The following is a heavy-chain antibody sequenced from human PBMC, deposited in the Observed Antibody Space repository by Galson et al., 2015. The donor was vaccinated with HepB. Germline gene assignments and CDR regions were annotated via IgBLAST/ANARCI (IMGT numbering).Heavy chain of an antibody. D-gene: IGHD2-15*01. CDR2: IIPILGIA. CDR1: GGTFSSYA. Sequence: VKVSCKASGGTFSSYAISWVRQAPGQGLEWMGRIIPILGIANYAQKFQGRVTITADKSTSTAYMELSSLRSEDTAVYYCARGPMVVAAQGNAFDIWGQGTMVTVSS. J-gene: IGHJ3*02. CDR3: ARGPMVVAAQGNAFDI. V-gene: IGHV1-69*10.